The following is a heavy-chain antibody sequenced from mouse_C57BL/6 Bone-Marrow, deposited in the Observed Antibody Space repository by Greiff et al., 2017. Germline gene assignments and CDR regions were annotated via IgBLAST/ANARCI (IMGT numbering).Heavy chain of an antibody. J-gene: IGHJ4*01. CDR1: GFTFSSYG. CDR2: ISSGGSYT. Sequence: EVQLVESVGDLVKPGGSLKLSCAASGFTFSSYGMSWVRQTPDKRLEWVATISSGGSYTYYPDSLQGRFTISRDNAKNTLYLQMSSLTAEDTAMYYCARQRRPIYYAMDDWGQGTSVTVSS. D-gene: IGHD3-2*02. CDR3: ARQRRPIYYAMDD. V-gene: IGHV5-6*01.